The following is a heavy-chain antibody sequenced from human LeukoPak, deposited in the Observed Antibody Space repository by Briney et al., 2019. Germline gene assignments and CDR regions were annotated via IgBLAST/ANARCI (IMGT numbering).Heavy chain of an antibody. J-gene: IGHJ4*02. D-gene: IGHD4-17*01. CDR1: GYTFTGYY. V-gene: IGHV1-2*04. CDR3: AREGRRATVTTFDY. CDR2: INPNSGGT. Sequence: ASVKVSCKASGYTFTGYYMHWVRQAPGQGLEWMGWINPNSGGTNYAQKFQGWVTMTRDTSISTAYMELSSLRSEDTAVYYCAREGRRATVTTFDYWGQGTLVTVSS.